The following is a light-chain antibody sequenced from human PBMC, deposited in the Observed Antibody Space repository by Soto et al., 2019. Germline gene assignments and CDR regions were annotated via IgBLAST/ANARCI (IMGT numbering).Light chain of an antibody. CDR3: QQRSNWPPFT. J-gene: IGKJ3*01. Sequence: DIVMTQSPDSLAVSLGERATIDCKSSQSVLYSSNNKNYLAWYQQKPGQPPKLLIYWASTRESGVPDRFSGSGSGTDFTLTISSLEPEDFAVYYCQQRSNWPPFTFGPGTKVD. V-gene: IGKV4-1*01. CDR2: WAS. CDR1: QSVLYSSNNKNY.